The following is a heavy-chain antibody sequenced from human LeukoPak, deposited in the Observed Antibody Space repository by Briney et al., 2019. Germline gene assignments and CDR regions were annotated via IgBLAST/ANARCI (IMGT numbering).Heavy chain of an antibody. CDR2: IYYSGST. V-gene: IGHV4-31*03. J-gene: IGHJ5*02. Sequence: SKTLSLTCTVSGGSISSGGYYWSWIRQHPGKGLEWIGYIYYSGSTYYNPSLKSRVTISVDTSKNQFSLKLSSVTAADTAVYYCARDEYGRLDPWGQGTLVTVSS. CDR1: GGSISSGGYY. CDR3: ARDEYGRLDP. D-gene: IGHD3-10*01.